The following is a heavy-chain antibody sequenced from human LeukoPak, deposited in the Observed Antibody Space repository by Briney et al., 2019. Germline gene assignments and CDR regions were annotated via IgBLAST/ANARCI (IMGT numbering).Heavy chain of an antibody. J-gene: IGHJ6*02. CDR1: GFTFSSYA. Sequence: GGSLRLSCSASGFTFSSYAMHWVRRAPGKGLEYVSVISSNGGSTYYADSVKGRFTISRDNSKNTLYLQMGSLRAEDTAVYYCVKAKSSYYGMDVWGQGITVTVSS. V-gene: IGHV3-64D*06. CDR2: ISSNGGST. CDR3: VKAKSSYYGMDV.